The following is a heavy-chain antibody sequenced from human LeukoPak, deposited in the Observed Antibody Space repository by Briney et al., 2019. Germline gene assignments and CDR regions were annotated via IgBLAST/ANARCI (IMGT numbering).Heavy chain of an antibody. V-gene: IGHV4-61*05. Sequence: SETLSLTCTVSGGSISSSSYYWGWIRQPPGKGLEWIGYIYYIGTTNYNPSLKSRVTISEDTSKNQFSLKLSSVTAADTAVYYCARHEGLGSHNAFDIWGQGTMVTVSS. D-gene: IGHD3-10*01. J-gene: IGHJ3*02. CDR3: ARHEGLGSHNAFDI. CDR1: GGSISSSSYY. CDR2: IYYIGTT.